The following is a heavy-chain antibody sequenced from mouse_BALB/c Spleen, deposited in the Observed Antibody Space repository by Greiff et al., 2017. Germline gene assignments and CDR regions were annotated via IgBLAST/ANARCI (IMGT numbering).Heavy chain of an antibody. CDR1: GFTFSSFG. J-gene: IGHJ4*01. Sequence: EVKLMESGGGLVQPGGSRKLSCAASGFTFSSFGMHWVRQAPEKGLEWVAYISSGSSAIYYADTVKGRFTISRDNPKNTLFLQMTSLRSEDTAMYYCARGGNYRSHYYAMDDWGQGTSVTVSS. V-gene: IGHV5-17*02. CDR3: ARGGNYRSHYYAMDD. CDR2: ISSGSSAI. D-gene: IGHD2-1*01.